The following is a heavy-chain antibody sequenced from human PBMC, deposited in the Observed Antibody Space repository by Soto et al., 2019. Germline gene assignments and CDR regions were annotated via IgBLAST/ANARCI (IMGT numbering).Heavy chain of an antibody. J-gene: IGHJ6*02. CDR1: GGSISSCGYS. CDR3: AMCGCEILTGYTTSHGMDA. CDR2: IYHSGST. D-gene: IGHD3-9*01. Sequence: PSETLSLTCAVSGGSISSCGYSWSWIRQPPGKGLEWIGYIYHSGSTYYNPSLKSRVTISVDRTKNQFSLKLSSVTAADTAAYYWAMCGCEILTGYTTSHGMDAWGQGTPVTVSS. V-gene: IGHV4-30-2*01.